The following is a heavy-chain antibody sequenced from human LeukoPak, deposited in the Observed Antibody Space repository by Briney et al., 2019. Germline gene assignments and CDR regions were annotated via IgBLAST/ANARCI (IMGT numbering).Heavy chain of an antibody. CDR3: ARDSYYYDSSGYSYPHNFDY. D-gene: IGHD3-22*01. CDR2: INHSGST. Sequence: SETLSLTCAVYGGSFSGYYWSWIRQPPGKGLEWIGEINHSGSTNYNPSLKSRVTISVDTSKNQFSLKLSSVTAADTAVYYCARDSYYYDSSGYSYPHNFDYWGQGTLVTVSS. J-gene: IGHJ4*02. V-gene: IGHV4-34*01. CDR1: GGSFSGYY.